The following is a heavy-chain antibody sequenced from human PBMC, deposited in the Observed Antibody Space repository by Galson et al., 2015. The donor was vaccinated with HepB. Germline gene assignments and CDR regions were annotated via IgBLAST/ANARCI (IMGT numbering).Heavy chain of an antibody. CDR1: GDSVSSNSAA. Sequence: CAISGDSVSSNSAAWNWIRQSPSRGLEWLGRTYYRSKWYNDYAASVKSRITVNPDTSKNQFSLQLNSVTPEDTAVYYCARERDCSGGSCYYNWFDPWGQGTLVTVSS. J-gene: IGHJ5*02. V-gene: IGHV6-1*01. CDR3: ARERDCSGGSCYYNWFDP. D-gene: IGHD2-15*01. CDR2: TYYRSKWYN.